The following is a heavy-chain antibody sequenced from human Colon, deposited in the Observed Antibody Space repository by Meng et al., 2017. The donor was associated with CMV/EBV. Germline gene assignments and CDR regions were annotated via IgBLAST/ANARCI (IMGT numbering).Heavy chain of an antibody. CDR1: GFTFSSYS. Sequence: GESLKISCSTSGFTFSSYSLNWVRQAPGKGLEWVSSITHTSDTYYADSLKGRFTLSRDNAQNSVYLQMDSLTAEDTAIYYCARGCPPDYLGQGTLVTVSS. V-gene: IGHV3-21*06. CDR2: ITHTSDT. J-gene: IGHJ4*02. CDR3: ARGCPPDY.